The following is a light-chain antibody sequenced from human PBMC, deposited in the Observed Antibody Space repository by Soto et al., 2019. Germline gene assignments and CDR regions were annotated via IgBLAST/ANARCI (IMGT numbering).Light chain of an antibody. CDR3: QQYNGYPHT. Sequence: DIQMTQSPSTLSASVGDRVTITCRASQSISTWLAWYQQKPGKAPKLLTYKASSLRNGVPSRFSGGGSGTEFTLTIYSLQPDDFASYYCQQYNGYPHTFGQGTKLEIK. J-gene: IGKJ2*01. V-gene: IGKV1-5*03. CDR2: KAS. CDR1: QSISTW.